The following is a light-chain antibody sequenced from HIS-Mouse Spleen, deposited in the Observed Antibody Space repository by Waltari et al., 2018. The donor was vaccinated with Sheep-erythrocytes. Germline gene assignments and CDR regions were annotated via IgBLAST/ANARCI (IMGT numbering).Light chain of an antibody. CDR3: QAWDSSTVV. J-gene: IGLJ2*01. Sequence: SYELTQPPSVSVSPGQTASIPCSGDKLGDQYACWYQPKPGQSPVLVIYQDSKRPSGIPERFSGSNSGNTATLTISGTQAMDEADYYCQAWDSSTVVFGGGTKLTVL. CDR1: KLGDQY. V-gene: IGLV3-1*01. CDR2: QDS.